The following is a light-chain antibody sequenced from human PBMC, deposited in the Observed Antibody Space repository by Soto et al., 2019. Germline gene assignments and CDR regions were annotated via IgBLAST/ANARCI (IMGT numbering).Light chain of an antibody. V-gene: IGLV2-11*02. CDR2: DVN. CDR1: SSDVGGCNS. CDR3: CSYAGSYSYA. Sequence: QSALTQPRSVSGSPGQSVTISCTGTSSDVGGCNSVSWYRQHPGKAPKLMIYDVNKRPSGVPDRVSGSKSGSTASLTISGLQAEDEADYYCCSYAGSYSYAFATGTKVTV. J-gene: IGLJ1*01.